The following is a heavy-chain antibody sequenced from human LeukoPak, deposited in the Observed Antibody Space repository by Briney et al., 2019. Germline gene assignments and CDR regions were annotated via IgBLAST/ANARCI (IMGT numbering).Heavy chain of an antibody. V-gene: IGHV4-31*03. CDR2: IYYSGST. Sequence: SETLSLTCTVSGGSISSGGYYWSWIRQHPGKGLEWIGYIYYSGSTYYNPSLKSRVTISVDTSKNQFSLKLSSVTAADTAVYYCARADSGSYYAFYFDYWGQGTLVTVSS. D-gene: IGHD1-26*01. J-gene: IGHJ4*02. CDR1: GGSISSGGYY. CDR3: ARADSGSYYAFYFDY.